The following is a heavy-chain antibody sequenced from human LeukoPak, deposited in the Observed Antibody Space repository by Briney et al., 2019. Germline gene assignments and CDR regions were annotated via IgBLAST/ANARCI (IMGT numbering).Heavy chain of an antibody. D-gene: IGHD3-22*01. V-gene: IGHV4-4*02. J-gene: IGHJ4*02. CDR2: IYHSGST. CDR3: ATYYDSSGYKLDY. Sequence: PSETLSLTCAVSGGSISSNNWWSWVRQPPGKGLEWIGEIYHSGSTNYNPSLKSRVTISVDKSKNQFFLKLSSVTAADTAVYYCATYYDSSGYKLDYWGQGTLVTVSS. CDR1: GGSISSNNW.